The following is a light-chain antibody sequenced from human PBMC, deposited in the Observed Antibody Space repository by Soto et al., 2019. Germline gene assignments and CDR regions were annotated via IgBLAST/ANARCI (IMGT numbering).Light chain of an antibody. J-gene: IGLJ2*01. V-gene: IGLV2-14*01. CDR3: SSYSGSSTVV. CDR2: DVS. CDR1: SSDVGGYNY. Sequence: QLVLTQPASVSGSPGQSITISCTGTSSDVGGYNYVSWYQQHPGEAPKLMIYDVSNRPSGVSNRFSGSKSGNTASLTISGLQAEDEADYYCSSYSGSSTVVFGGGTKLTVL.